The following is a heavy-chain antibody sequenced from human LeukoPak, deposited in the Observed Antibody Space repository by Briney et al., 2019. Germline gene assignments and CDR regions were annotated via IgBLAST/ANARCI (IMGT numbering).Heavy chain of an antibody. D-gene: IGHD2-2*01. J-gene: IGHJ6*02. V-gene: IGHV3-33*01. Sequence: GRSLRLSCAASGFTFSSYGMHWVRQAPGKGLEWVALIWYDGSNKYYADSVKGRFTISRDNSKNTLYLQMHSLRAEDTAVYYCARDFVAEPTVWGQGTTVTVSS. CDR1: GFTFSSYG. CDR3: ARDFVAEPTV. CDR2: IWYDGSNK.